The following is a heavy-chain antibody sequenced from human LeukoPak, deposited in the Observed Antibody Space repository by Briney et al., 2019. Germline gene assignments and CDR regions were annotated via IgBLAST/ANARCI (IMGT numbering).Heavy chain of an antibody. J-gene: IGHJ6*03. CDR1: GGSISSYY. CDR2: IYYSVST. D-gene: IGHD3-3*01. Sequence: PSETLSLTCTVSGGSISSYYWSWMRQPPGKGLEWIGYIYYSVSTNYNPSLKSRVTVSVDTSKNQFSLKLSSVTAAATAVYYFARVKITIFGDSHYYYMDVLGTGTTVTVSS. V-gene: IGHV4-59*01. CDR3: ARVKITIFGDSHYYYMDV.